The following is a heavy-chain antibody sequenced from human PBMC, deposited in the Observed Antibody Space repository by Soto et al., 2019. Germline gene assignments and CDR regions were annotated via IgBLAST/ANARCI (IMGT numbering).Heavy chain of an antibody. CDR1: GFTFSSYS. Sequence: GGSLRLSCAASGFTFSSYSMNWVRQAPGKGLEWVSSISSSSSYIYYADSVKGRFTISRDNAKNSLYLQMNSLRAEDTAVYYCARDPRMRYYYDSSGYYGNYFDYWGQGTQVTVSS. D-gene: IGHD3-22*01. CDR3: ARDPRMRYYYDSSGYYGNYFDY. J-gene: IGHJ4*02. V-gene: IGHV3-21*01. CDR2: ISSSSSYI.